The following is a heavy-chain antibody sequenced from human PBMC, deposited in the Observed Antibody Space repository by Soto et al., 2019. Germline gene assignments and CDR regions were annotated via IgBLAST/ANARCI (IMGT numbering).Heavy chain of an antibody. J-gene: IGHJ4*02. D-gene: IGHD4-17*01. CDR1: GFTISSYA. CDR3: ASVYFGAYIPHFAY. V-gene: IGHV3-23*04. CDR2: ITGSGGTT. Sequence: EVHLVESGGGLVQPGGSLRLSCAASGFTISSYAMSWVRQAPGKGLEWVSAITGSGGTTYYADSVKGRFTIARDNSKNTLYLQMDSLRAEDTAVYLCASVYFGAYIPHFAYWCQGTLVTVSS.